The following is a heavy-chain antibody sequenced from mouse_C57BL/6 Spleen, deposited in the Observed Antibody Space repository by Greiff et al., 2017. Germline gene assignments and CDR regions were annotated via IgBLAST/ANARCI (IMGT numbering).Heavy chain of an antibody. CDR3: ARRGNSFDY. CDR1: GYTFTSYW. J-gene: IGHJ2*01. Sequence: VQLQQPGAELVRPGASVKLSCKASGYTFTSYWMHWVKQRPGQGLEWIGDIDPSDSYTNYNQKFKSKATVTVDTSSSTAYMQLSSLTSEDSAVYYCARRGNSFDYWGQGTTLTVSS. CDR2: IDPSDSYT. D-gene: IGHD2-14*01. V-gene: IGHV1-59*01.